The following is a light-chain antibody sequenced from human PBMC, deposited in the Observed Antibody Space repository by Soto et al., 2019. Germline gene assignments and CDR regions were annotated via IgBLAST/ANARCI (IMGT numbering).Light chain of an antibody. V-gene: IGKV1-33*01. CDR3: QQSYNLPRT. CDR2: DAS. CDR1: QDISNY. Sequence: DIQMTQSPSSLSASVGDRVTITCQSSQDISNYLNWYQQKPGKAPKLLIYDASNLETGVPSRFSGSGSGTDFTLTINGLQPEDFASYWCQQSYNLPRTFGPGTKVDIK. J-gene: IGKJ1*01.